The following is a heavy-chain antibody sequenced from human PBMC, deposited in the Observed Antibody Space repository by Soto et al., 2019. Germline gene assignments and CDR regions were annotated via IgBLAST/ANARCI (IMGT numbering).Heavy chain of an antibody. J-gene: IGHJ4*02. CDR1: GGTFSSYT. D-gene: IGHD1-26*01. CDR2: IIPILGIA. CDR3: AREEVGATMSGFWDY. Sequence: QVQLVQSGAEVKKPGSSVKVSCKASGGTFSSYTISWVRQAPGQGLEWMGRIIPILGIANYAQKFQGRVTITADKSTSTAYMELSSLRSEDTAVYYCAREEVGATMSGFWDYWGQGTLVTVSS. V-gene: IGHV1-69*08.